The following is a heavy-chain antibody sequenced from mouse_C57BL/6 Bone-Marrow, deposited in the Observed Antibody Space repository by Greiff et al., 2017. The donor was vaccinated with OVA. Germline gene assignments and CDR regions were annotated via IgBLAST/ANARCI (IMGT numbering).Heavy chain of an antibody. CDR1: GFTFSDYG. CDR2: ISSGSSTI. J-gene: IGHJ2*01. Sequence: EVKLMESGGGLVKPGGSLKLSCAASGFTFSDYGMHWVRQAPEKGLEWVAYISSGSSTIYYADTVKGRFTISRDNAKNTLFLQMTSLRSEDTAMYYCARPNDYSFDYWGQGTTLTVSS. D-gene: IGHD2-4*01. CDR3: ARPNDYSFDY. V-gene: IGHV5-17*01.